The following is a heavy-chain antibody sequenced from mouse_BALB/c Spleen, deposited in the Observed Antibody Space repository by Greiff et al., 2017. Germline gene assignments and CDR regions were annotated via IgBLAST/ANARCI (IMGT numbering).Heavy chain of an antibody. CDR2: IYPGDGDT. Sequence: QVQLQQSGPELVKPGASVKISCKASGYAFSSSWMNWVKQRPGQGLEWIGRIYPGDGDTNYNGKFKGKATLTADKSSSTAYMQLSSLTSVDSAVYFCARDEIYFDYWGQGTTLTVSS. J-gene: IGHJ2*01. CDR3: ARDEIYFDY. V-gene: IGHV1-82*01. CDR1: GYAFSSSW.